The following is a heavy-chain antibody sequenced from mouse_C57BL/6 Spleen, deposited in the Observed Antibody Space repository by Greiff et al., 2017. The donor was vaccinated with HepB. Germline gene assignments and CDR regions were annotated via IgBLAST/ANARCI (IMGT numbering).Heavy chain of an antibody. Sequence: EVQLQESGGGLVKPGGSLKLSCAASGFTFSDYGMHWVRQAPEKGLEWVAYISSGSSTIYYADTVKGRFTISRDNAKNTLFLQMTSLRSEDTAMYYCARRYYSNYVGYFDYWGQGTTLTVSS. D-gene: IGHD2-5*01. J-gene: IGHJ2*01. V-gene: IGHV5-17*01. CDR3: ARRYYSNYVGYFDY. CDR1: GFTFSDYG. CDR2: ISSGSSTI.